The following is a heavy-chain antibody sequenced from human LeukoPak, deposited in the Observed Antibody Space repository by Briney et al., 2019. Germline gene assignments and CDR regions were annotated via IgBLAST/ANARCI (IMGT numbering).Heavy chain of an antibody. J-gene: IGHJ4*02. D-gene: IGHD4-23*01. CDR1: GFTFSSYS. V-gene: IGHV4-59*12. CDR2: IYYSGTT. CDR3: ARDLRWYPDY. Sequence: GSLRLSCAASGFTFSSYSMNWVRQPPGKGLEWIGYIYYSGTTNYNPSLKSRVTISVDTSKNQFSLKLSSVTAADTAVYYCARDLRWYPDYWGQGTLVTVSS.